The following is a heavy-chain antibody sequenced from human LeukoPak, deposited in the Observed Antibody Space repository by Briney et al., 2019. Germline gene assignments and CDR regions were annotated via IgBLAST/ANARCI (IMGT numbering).Heavy chain of an antibody. CDR1: GGSFSGYY. CDR3: ARAVVVPAARSTFDY. Sequence: IPSETLSLTCAVYGGSFSGYYWSWIRQPPGKGLEWIGEINHSGSTNYNPSLKSRVTISVDTSKNQFSLKLSSVTAADTAVYYCARAVVVPAARSTFDYWGQGTLVTVSS. J-gene: IGHJ4*02. D-gene: IGHD2-2*01. V-gene: IGHV4-34*01. CDR2: INHSGST.